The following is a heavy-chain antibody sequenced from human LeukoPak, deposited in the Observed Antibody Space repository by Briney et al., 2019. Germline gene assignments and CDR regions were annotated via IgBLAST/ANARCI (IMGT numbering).Heavy chain of an antibody. CDR1: GFTFSSYW. CDR3: VRGNDYGGPHY. CDR2: IDRDGSRI. D-gene: IGHD4-23*01. Sequence: GGSLRLSCAVSGFTFSSYWMHWVRQAPGKGLVWVSRIDRDGSRINYADSVKGRFTISRDDGKNTLFLQMNSLRAEDAAVYYCVRGNDYGGPHYWGQGTLVTVSS. J-gene: IGHJ4*02. V-gene: IGHV3-74*01.